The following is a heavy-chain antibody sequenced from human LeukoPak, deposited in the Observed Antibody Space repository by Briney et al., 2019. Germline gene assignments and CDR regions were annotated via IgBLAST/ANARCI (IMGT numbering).Heavy chain of an antibody. D-gene: IGHD5-18*01. CDR3: ARGRGYSYGSYYFDY. Sequence: SVKVSCKASGGTFSSYAISWVRQAPGQGLEWMGRIIPILGIANYAQKFQGRVTITADKSTSTAYMELSSLRSEDTAVYYCARGRGYSYGSYYFDYWGQGTLVTISS. CDR1: GGTFSSYA. CDR2: IIPILGIA. J-gene: IGHJ4*02. V-gene: IGHV1-69*04.